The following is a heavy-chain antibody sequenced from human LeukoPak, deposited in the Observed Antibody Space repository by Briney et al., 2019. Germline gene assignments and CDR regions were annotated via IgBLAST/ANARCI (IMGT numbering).Heavy chain of an antibody. Sequence: PSETLSLTCTVSGGSIGPYQWSWIRQPAGKGLEWIGRMYISGISDYNPSLKSRVTMSLDTSKNQFSLNLRSVTAADTAVYYCARDGAPQFDSYMDVWGKGTTVTVSS. CDR3: ARDGAPQFDSYMDV. D-gene: IGHD1-14*01. CDR2: MYISGIS. V-gene: IGHV4-4*07. J-gene: IGHJ6*03. CDR1: GGSIGPYQ.